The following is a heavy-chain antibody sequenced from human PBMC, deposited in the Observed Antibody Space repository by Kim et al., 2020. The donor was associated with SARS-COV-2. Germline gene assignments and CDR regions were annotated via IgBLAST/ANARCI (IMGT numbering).Heavy chain of an antibody. CDR3: ARGPKYQPNHNVYYYYYGMDV. CDR2: IIPIFGTA. D-gene: IGHD2-2*01. CDR1: GGTFSSYA. Sequence: SVKVSCKASGGTFSSYAISWVRQAPGQGLEWMGGIIPIFGTANYAQKFQGRVTITADESTSTAYMELSSLRSEDTAVYYCARGPKYQPNHNVYYYYYGMDVWGQGTTVTVSS. J-gene: IGHJ6*02. V-gene: IGHV1-69*13.